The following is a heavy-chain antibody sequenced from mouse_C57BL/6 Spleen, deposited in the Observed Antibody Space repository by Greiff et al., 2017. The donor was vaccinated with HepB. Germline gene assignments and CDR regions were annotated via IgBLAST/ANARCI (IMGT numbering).Heavy chain of an antibody. CDR1: GYTFTDYE. CDR3: TRSLITRGFAY. CDR2: IDPETGGT. J-gene: IGHJ3*01. V-gene: IGHV1-15*01. D-gene: IGHD1-1*01. Sequence: QVQLQQSGAELVRPGASVTLSCKASGYTFTDYEMHWVKQTPVHGLEWIGAIDPETGGTAYNQKFKGKAILTADKSSSTAYMELRSLTSEDSAVYYCTRSLITRGFAYWGQGTLVTVSA.